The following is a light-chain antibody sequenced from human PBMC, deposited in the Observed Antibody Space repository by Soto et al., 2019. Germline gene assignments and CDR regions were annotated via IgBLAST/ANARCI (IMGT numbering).Light chain of an antibody. CDR2: WAS. CDR1: QSVLYSSNDKNY. Sequence: DIVMTQSPDSLAVSLGERATINCKSSQSVLYSSNDKNYLAWYQQKPGQPPKLLIYWASTRESGVPDRFSGSGSGTDFTRTSSSLQAEVVALYYCQHYYSSPLTFGGGTKQEI. CDR3: QHYYSSPLT. V-gene: IGKV4-1*01. J-gene: IGKJ4*01.